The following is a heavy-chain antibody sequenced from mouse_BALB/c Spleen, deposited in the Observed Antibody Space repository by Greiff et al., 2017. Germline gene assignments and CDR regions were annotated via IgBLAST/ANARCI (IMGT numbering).Heavy chain of an antibody. J-gene: IGHJ4*01. CDR3: AREYDYNDYAMDY. D-gene: IGHD2-4*01. CDR1: GFTFSDYY. Sequence: EVQLVESGGGLVKPGGSLKLSCAASGFTFSDYYMYLVRQTPEKRLEWVATISDGGSYTYYPYSVKGRFTISRDNAKNNLYLQMSSLKSEDTAMYYCAREYDYNDYAMDYWGQGTSVTVSS. V-gene: IGHV5-4*02. CDR2: ISDGGSYT.